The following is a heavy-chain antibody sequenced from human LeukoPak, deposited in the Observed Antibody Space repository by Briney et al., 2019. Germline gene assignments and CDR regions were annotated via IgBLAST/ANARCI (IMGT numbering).Heavy chain of an antibody. CDR2: ISTSGSTI. CDR3: ARIYCTGSSCSPFDY. D-gene: IGHD2-15*01. Sequence: GGSLRLSCAASGFIFKNHEMNWVRQAPGKGLEWVSYISTSGSTIYYADSVKGRFTISRDNGKNSLYLQMSGLRAEDTAVYYCARIYCTGSSCSPFDYWGQGTLVTVSS. CDR1: GFIFKNHE. J-gene: IGHJ4*02. V-gene: IGHV3-48*03.